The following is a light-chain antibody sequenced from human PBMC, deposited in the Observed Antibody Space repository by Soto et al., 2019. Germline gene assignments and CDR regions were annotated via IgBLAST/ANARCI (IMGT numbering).Light chain of an antibody. J-gene: IGLJ1*01. CDR2: RNT. V-gene: IGLV1-47*01. CDR3: EAWDDSLSGHV. CDR1: RSNIGNNY. Sequence: QSVLTQPPSASGTPGQTVTTSCSGSRSNIGNNYVCWYQQLPGAAPKLLIYRNTQRPSGVPDRFSGSKSGTAGSLAISGLRSEDEADYFCEAWDDSLSGHVFGTGTKVTVL.